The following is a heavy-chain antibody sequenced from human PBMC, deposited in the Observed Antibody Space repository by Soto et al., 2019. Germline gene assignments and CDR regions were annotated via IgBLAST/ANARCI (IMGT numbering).Heavy chain of an antibody. V-gene: IGHV3-23*01. CDR2: IGGSGTNT. Sequence: GGSLRLSCAASGFTFSSYAMSWVRQAPGKGLEWVSGIGGSGTNTYYADSVKGRFTISRDNSKNTMYLQMNSLRAEDTAIYFCAKGWLDFWGQGTLVTVSS. CDR1: GFTFSSYA. J-gene: IGHJ5*01. CDR3: AKGWLDF.